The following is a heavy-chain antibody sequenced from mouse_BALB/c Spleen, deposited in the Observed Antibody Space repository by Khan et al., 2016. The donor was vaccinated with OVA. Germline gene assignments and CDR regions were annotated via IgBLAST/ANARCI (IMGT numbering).Heavy chain of an antibody. V-gene: IGHV1-7*01. J-gene: IGHJ2*01. CDR3: ASRGLRWDFDY. CDR1: GYTFTNYW. D-gene: IGHD1-1*01. CDR2: INPSTGYT. Sequence: VQLQESGAELAKPGASVKMSCKASGYTFTNYWILWVKQRPGQGLEWIGYINPSTGYTEYNQNFKDKATLTADKSSSTAYMQLSSLTSEDSAVYYCASRGLRWDFDYWGQGTTLTVSS.